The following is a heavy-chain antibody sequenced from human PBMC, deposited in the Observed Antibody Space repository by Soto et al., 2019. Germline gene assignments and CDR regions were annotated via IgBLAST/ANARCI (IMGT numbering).Heavy chain of an antibody. CDR3: ARHHTVTPLYYFDY. CDR2: IYYSGST. V-gene: IGHV4-59*01. J-gene: IGHJ4*02. CDR1: GGSISSYY. Sequence: PSETLSLTCTVSGGSISSYYWSWIRQPPGKGLEWIGYIYYSGSTNYNPSLKSRVTISVDTSKNQFSLKLSSVTAADTAVYSCARHHTVTPLYYFDYWGQGTLVTVS. D-gene: IGHD4-17*01.